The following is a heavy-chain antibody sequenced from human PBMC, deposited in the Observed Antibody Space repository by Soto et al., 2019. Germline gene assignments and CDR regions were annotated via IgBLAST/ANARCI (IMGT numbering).Heavy chain of an antibody. CDR2: ISYDGSNK. CDR1: GFTFSSYG. J-gene: IGHJ4*02. Sequence: GGSLRLSCAASGFTFSSYGMHWVRQAPGKGLEWVAVISYDGSNKYYADSVKGRFTISRDNSKNTLYLQMNSLRAEDTAVYYCAKDPNSSGYYSHFEYWGQGTLVTVSS. V-gene: IGHV3-30*18. CDR3: AKDPNSSGYYSHFEY. D-gene: IGHD3-22*01.